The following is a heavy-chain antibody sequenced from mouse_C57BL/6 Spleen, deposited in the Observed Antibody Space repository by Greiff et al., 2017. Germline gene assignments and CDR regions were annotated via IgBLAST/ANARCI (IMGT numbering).Heavy chain of an antibody. D-gene: IGHD2-1*01. CDR2: INPSNGGT. V-gene: IGHV1-53*01. CDR3: ARGGGYYVPYYYAMDY. CDR1: GYTFTSYW. Sequence: QVQLQQPGTELVKPGASVKLSCKASGYTFTSYWMHWVKQRPGQGLEWIGNINPSNGGTNYNEKFKSKATLTVDKSSSTAYMQLSSLTSEDSAVYYCARGGGYYVPYYYAMDYWGQGTSVTVSS. J-gene: IGHJ4*01.